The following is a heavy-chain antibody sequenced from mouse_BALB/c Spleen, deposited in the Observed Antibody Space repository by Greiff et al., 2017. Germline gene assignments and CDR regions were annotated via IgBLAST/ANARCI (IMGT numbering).Heavy chain of an antibody. CDR1: GFNIKDTY. CDR2: IDPANGNT. V-gene: IGHV14-3*02. J-gene: IGHJ4*01. CDR3: ARYGITTVVAYYYAMDY. Sequence: EVKLQQSGAELVKPGASVKLSCTASGFNIKDTYMHWVKQRPEQGLEWIGRIDPANGNTKYDPKFQGKATITADTSSNTAYLQLSSLTSEDTAVYYCARYGITTVVAYYYAMDYWGQGTSVTVSS. D-gene: IGHD1-1*01.